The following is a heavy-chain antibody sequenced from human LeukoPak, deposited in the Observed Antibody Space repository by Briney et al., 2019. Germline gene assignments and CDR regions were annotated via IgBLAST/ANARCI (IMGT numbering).Heavy chain of an antibody. D-gene: IGHD3-10*01. CDR2: IYYSGTT. CDR1: GGSISSSSYY. J-gene: IGHJ4*02. CDR3: ARRSGSAWDY. Sequence: PSETLSLTCTVSGGSISSSSYYWGWIRQPPGKGLEWIGSIYYSGTTYYNPSLKSRVTISVDTSKNQFSLKLNSLTATDTAVYYCARRSGSAWDYWGQGTLVTVSS. V-gene: IGHV4-39*01.